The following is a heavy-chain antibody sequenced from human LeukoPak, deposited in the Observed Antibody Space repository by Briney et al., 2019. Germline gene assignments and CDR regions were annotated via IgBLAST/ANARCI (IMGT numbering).Heavy chain of an antibody. CDR3: AARGGSGSYHFDY. CDR1: GGTFSSYA. D-gene: IGHD3-10*01. CDR2: IIRIFGTA. J-gene: IGHJ4*02. Sequence: SVKVSCKASGGTFSSYAISWVRQAPGQGLEWMGGIIRIFGTANYAQKFQGRVTITADKSTSTAYMELSSLRSEDTAVYYCAARGGSGSYHFDYWGQGTLVTVSS. V-gene: IGHV1-69*06.